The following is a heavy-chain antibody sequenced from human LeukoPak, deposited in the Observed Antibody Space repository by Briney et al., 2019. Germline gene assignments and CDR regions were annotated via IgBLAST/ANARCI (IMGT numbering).Heavy chain of an antibody. CDR1: SGSISSYY. CDR2: IYYSGST. V-gene: IGHV4-59*01. J-gene: IGHJ4*02. D-gene: IGHD4-17*01. CDR3: ARVDMTTVTNYYFDY. Sequence: SETLSLTCTVSSGSISSYYWSWIRQPPGKGLEWIGYIYYSGSTNYNPSLKSRVTISVDTSKNQFSLKLSSVTAADTAVYYCARVDMTTVTNYYFDYWGQGTLVTVSS.